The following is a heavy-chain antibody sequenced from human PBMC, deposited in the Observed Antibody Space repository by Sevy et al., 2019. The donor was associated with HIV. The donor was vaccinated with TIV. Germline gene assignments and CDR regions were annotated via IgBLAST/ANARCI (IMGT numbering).Heavy chain of an antibody. V-gene: IGHV1-69*13. J-gene: IGHJ6*02. CDR3: AEIFEPGNSQHYGLEV. Sequence: ASVKVSCKVSGGSFDNYAISWVRHVPGQGLEWMGGLIAIYGTPDYAQKFQGRITIGADESTSTVYVELRSLRPADTAVYYCAEIFEPGNSQHYGLEVWGQGTTVTVSS. D-gene: IGHD1-7*01. CDR1: GGSFDNYA. CDR2: LIAIYGTP.